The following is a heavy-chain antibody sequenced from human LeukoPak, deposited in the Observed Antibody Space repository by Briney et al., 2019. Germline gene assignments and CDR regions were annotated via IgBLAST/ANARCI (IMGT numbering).Heavy chain of an antibody. CDR2: INHSVST. J-gene: IGHJ4*02. Sequence: SETLSLTCAVYGGSFSGYYWSWIRQPPGKGLEWIGEINHSVSTNYNPSLKSRVTISADTSKNQFSLKLSSVTAADTAVYYCARYEELGAGYYFDYWGQGTLVTVSS. V-gene: IGHV4-34*01. D-gene: IGHD3-16*01. CDR3: ARYEELGAGYYFDY. CDR1: GGSFSGYY.